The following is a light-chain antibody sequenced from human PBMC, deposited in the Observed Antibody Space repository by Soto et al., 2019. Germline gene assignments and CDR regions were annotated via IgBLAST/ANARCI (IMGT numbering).Light chain of an antibody. Sequence: IMVSQSRDTLYLSTGERATLSCRASHSVSSSYSAWYQQKPGQAPRLLIYDISSRASGIPVRFSGSGSGTDFTLTISRLEPEDFATYYCQQSYSTPLTFGQGTKVEIK. CDR2: DIS. CDR3: QQSYSTPLT. CDR1: HSVSSSY. V-gene: IGKV3D-20*02. J-gene: IGKJ1*01.